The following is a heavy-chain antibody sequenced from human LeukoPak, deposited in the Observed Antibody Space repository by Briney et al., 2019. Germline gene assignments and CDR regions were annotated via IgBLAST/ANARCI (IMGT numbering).Heavy chain of an antibody. D-gene: IGHD2-15*01. Sequence: SGPALVKPTQTLTLTCTFSGFSLSTSGMCVSWIRQPPGKALEWLALIDWDDDKYYSTSLKTRITISKDTSKNQVVLTMTNMDPVDTATYYCARVLCSGGSCYFDYWGQGTLVTVSS. J-gene: IGHJ4*02. CDR2: IDWDDDK. CDR3: ARVLCSGGSCYFDY. V-gene: IGHV2-70*01. CDR1: GFSLSTSGMC.